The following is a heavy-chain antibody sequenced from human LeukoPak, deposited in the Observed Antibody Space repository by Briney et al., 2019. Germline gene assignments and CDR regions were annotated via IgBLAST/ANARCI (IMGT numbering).Heavy chain of an antibody. J-gene: IGHJ4*02. CDR2: INEAGSEK. CDR1: GFSVSAYW. V-gene: IGHV3-7*01. Sequence: GGSLRLSCAASGFSVSAYWMSWVRQAPGKGLEWVANINEAGSEKPYVDSVKGRFTISRDNAKNSLYLQMNSLRAGDTAVYYCVREARGYHYTYFDYWGQGTLVTVSS. CDR3: VREARGYHYTYFDY. D-gene: IGHD5-18*01.